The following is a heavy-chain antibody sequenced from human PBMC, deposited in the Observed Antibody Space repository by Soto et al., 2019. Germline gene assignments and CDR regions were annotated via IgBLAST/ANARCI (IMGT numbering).Heavy chain of an antibody. D-gene: IGHD6-13*01. CDR2: IIPILGIA. Sequence: QVQLVQSGAEVKKPGSSVKVSCKASGGTFSSYTISWVRQAPGQGLEWMGRIIPILGIANYAQKFQGRVTITADKSTSTAYMELSSLRSEDTAVYYCARDQAYSSRPGGMDVWGQGTTVTVSS. J-gene: IGHJ6*02. V-gene: IGHV1-69*08. CDR1: GGTFSSYT. CDR3: ARDQAYSSRPGGMDV.